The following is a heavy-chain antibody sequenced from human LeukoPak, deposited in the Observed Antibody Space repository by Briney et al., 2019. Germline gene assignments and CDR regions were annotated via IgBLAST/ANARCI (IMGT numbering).Heavy chain of an antibody. CDR1: GYTFTGYY. Sequence: ASVKVSCKASGYTFTGYYMHWVRQAPGQGLEWMGWINPNSGGTNYAQKFQGRVIMTRDTSISTAYMELSRLRSDDTAVYYCARDILDIVVVPAARWVDYWGQGTLVTVSS. D-gene: IGHD2-2*03. V-gene: IGHV1-2*02. CDR2: INPNSGGT. CDR3: ARDILDIVVVPAARWVDY. J-gene: IGHJ4*02.